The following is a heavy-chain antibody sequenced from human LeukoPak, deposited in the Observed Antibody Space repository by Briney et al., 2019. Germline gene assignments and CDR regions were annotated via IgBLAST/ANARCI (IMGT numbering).Heavy chain of an antibody. CDR3: ARESWGPVGL. J-gene: IGHJ4*02. Sequence: GREAPGXXLQWVSLTYTDTSAYYTDSVKGRFTISRDNSKTTLNLQMNSLRLEDTGIYYCARESWGPVGLWGPGTLVTVSS. V-gene: IGHV3-53*05. D-gene: IGHD7-27*01. CDR2: TYTDTSA.